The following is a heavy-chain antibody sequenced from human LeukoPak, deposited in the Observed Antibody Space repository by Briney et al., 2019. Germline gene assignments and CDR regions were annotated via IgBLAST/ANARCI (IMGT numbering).Heavy chain of an antibody. CDR3: AKGFYYDVTFDY. Sequence: GGSLRLSCAASGFTFSSYSMNWVRQAPGKGLEWVSSISSSSSYIYYADSVKGRFTISRDNAKNSLYLQMNSLRAEDTAVYYCAKGFYYDVTFDYWGQGTLVTVSS. D-gene: IGHD3-22*01. J-gene: IGHJ4*02. V-gene: IGHV3-21*04. CDR2: ISSSSSYI. CDR1: GFTFSSYS.